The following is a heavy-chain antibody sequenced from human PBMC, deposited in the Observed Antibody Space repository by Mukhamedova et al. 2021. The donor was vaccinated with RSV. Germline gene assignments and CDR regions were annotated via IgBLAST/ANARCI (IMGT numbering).Heavy chain of an antibody. Sequence: ELDSVIYPATSTYYADSVKGRLTISRDNSKNTVYLHMNSLRHDDPAVYYCARAAPGFYPVDVRGQGTTGIVSS. J-gene: IGHJ6*02. V-gene: IGHV3-66*02. CDR3: ARAAPGFYPVDV. CDR2: IYPATST. D-gene: IGHD6-13*01.